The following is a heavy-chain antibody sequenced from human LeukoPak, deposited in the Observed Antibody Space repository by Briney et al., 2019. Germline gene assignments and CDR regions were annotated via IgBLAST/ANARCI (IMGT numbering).Heavy chain of an antibody. CDR3: ARAGQLDRPFNY. V-gene: IGHV4-59*01. CDR2: IYYSWRT. CDR1: GGSISSYY. D-gene: IGHD6-13*01. Sequence: IPSETLSLTCTVPGGSISSYYWSWIRQPPGERLEWIRYIYYSWRTNYNPSLKSRVTISVDTSNNQFSLKLSAVTAADTAVYYCARAGQLDRPFNYWGQGTVVTVAS. J-gene: IGHJ4*02.